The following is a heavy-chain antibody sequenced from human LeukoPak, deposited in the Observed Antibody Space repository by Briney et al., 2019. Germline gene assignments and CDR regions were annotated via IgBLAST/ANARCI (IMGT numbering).Heavy chain of an antibody. CDR3: ARARSSLSGGSCCRFDP. V-gene: IGHV3-21*01. J-gene: IGHJ5*02. CDR1: GFTFSSYS. D-gene: IGHD2-15*01. CDR2: ISSSSSYI. Sequence: GGSLRLSCAASGFTFSSYSMNWVRQAPGEGLEWVSSISSSSSYIYYADSVKGRFTISRDNAKNSLYLQMNSLRAEDTAVYYCARARSSLSGGSCCRFDPWGQGTLVTVSS.